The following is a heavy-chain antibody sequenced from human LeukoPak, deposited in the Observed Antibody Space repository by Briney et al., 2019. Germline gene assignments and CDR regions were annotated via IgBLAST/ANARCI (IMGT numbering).Heavy chain of an antibody. V-gene: IGHV1-69*13. CDR3: ARGAMVGYDFWSGVNWFDP. CDR1: GGTFSSYA. CDR2: IIPIFGIA. Sequence: SVKVSCKASGGTFSSYAISWVRQAPGQGLEWMGRIIPIFGIANYAQKFQGRVTITADESTSTAYMELSSLRSEDTAVYYCARGAMVGYDFWSGVNWFDPWGQGTLVTVSS. D-gene: IGHD3-3*01. J-gene: IGHJ5*02.